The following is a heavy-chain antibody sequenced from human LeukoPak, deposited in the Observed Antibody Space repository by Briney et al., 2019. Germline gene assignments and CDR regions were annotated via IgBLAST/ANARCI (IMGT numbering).Heavy chain of an antibody. CDR3: AREGGYCSGGSCRFFDY. Sequence: RGSLRLSCAASGFTFSSSSMNWVRQAPGKGLEFVSSISPSSSYIYYADSVKGRFTISRDDAKNSLFPQMNSLRAEDMAVYYCAREGGYCSGGSCRFFDYWGQGALVTVSS. J-gene: IGHJ4*02. V-gene: IGHV3-21*06. CDR2: ISPSSSYI. D-gene: IGHD2-15*01. CDR1: GFTFSSSS.